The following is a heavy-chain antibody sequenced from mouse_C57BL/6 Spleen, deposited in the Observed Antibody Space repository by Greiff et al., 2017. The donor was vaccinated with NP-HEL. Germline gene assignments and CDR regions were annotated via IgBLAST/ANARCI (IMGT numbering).Heavy chain of an antibody. CDR2: INYDGSST. D-gene: IGHD2-2*01. CDR3: ARRGYYWNFDV. V-gene: IGHV5-16*01. J-gene: IGHJ1*03. CDR1: GFTFSDYY. Sequence: EVKLMESEGGLVQPGSSMKLSCTASGFTFSDYYMAWVRQVPEKGLEWVANINYDGSSTYYLDSLKSRFIISRDNAKNILYLQMSSLKSEDTATYYCARRGYYWNFDVWGTGTTVTVSS.